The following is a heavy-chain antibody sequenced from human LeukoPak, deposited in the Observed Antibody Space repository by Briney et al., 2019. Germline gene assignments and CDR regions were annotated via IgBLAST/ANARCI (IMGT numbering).Heavy chain of an antibody. Sequence: SETLSLTCTVSGGSISSSSYYWGWIRQPPGKGLEWIGSIYYSGSTYYNPSLKSRVTISVDTSKNQFSLKLSSVTAADTAVYYCARRSTVKPYYYYYMDVWGKGTTVTISS. CDR3: ARRSTVKPYYYYYMDV. CDR1: GGSISSSSYY. J-gene: IGHJ6*03. CDR2: IYYSGST. V-gene: IGHV4-39*01. D-gene: IGHD4-17*01.